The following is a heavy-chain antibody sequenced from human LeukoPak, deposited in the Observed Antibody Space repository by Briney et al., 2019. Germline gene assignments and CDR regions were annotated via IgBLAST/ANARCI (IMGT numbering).Heavy chain of an antibody. Sequence: RSSETLSLTCTVSGDSISSSSYYWGWIRQPPGKGLEWIGSIYYSGSTYYNPSLKSRVTISVDTSKNQFSLKLSSVTAADTAVYYCARVFADQRVVAATHHFDYWGQGTLVTVSS. J-gene: IGHJ4*02. CDR3: ARVFADQRVVAATHHFDY. CDR1: GDSISSSSYY. CDR2: IYYSGST. D-gene: IGHD2-15*01. V-gene: IGHV4-39*02.